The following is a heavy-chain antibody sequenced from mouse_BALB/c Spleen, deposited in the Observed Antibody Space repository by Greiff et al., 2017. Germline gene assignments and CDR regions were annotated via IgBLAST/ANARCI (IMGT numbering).Heavy chain of an antibody. V-gene: IGHV1-39*01. CDR3: ARKGGNYLDY. Sequence: VQLQQTGPELVKPGASVKISCKASGYSFTDYIMLWVKQSHGKSLEWIGNINPYYGSTSYNLKFKGKATLTVDKSSSTAYMQLNSLTSEDSAVYYCARKGGNYLDYWGQGTTLTVSS. CDR2: INPYYGST. CDR1: GYSFTDYI. J-gene: IGHJ2*01.